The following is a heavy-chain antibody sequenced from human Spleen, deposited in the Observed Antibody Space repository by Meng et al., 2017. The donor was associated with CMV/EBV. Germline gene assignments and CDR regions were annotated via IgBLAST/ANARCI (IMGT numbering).Heavy chain of an antibody. V-gene: IGHV1-46*01. Sequence: ASVKVSCKASGYTFTGYYLYWVRQAPGQGLEWMGIINPSGGYTSYAQKFRGRVTMTRDTSTNTVYMELSSLRSEDTAVYYCARGRDSVLLWFGESTGGAFDIWGQGTMVTVSS. J-gene: IGHJ3*02. CDR2: INPSGGYT. CDR1: GYTFTGYY. D-gene: IGHD3-10*01. CDR3: ARGRDSVLLWFGESTGGAFDI.